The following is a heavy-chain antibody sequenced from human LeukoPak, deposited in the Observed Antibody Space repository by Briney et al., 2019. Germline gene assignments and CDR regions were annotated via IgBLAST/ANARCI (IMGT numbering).Heavy chain of an antibody. CDR3: ARHVVVINAFDI. D-gene: IGHD3-22*01. V-gene: IGHV3-21*01. CDR2: ISNSSSYI. Sequence: GGSLTLSCAASGFTFSSYNKNWVRQAPGKGLEGVSSISNSSSYIYYADSVKGRFTISRDNAKNSLYLQMNSLRAEDTAVYYCARHVVVINAFDIWGQGTMVTVSS. J-gene: IGHJ3*02. CDR1: GFTFSSYN.